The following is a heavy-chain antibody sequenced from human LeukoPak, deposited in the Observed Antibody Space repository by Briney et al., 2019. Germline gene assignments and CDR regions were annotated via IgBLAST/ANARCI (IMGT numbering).Heavy chain of an antibody. CDR2: IYYSGST. V-gene: IGHV4-59*01. CDR1: GGSISSYY. CDR3: ARHLRGYSSSYDY. Sequence: SETLSLTCTVSGGSISSYYWSWIRQPPGKGLEWIGYIYYSGSTNYNPSLKSRVTISVYTSKNQFSLKLSSVTAADTAVYYCARHLRGYSSSYDYWGQGTLVTVSS. D-gene: IGHD6-13*01. J-gene: IGHJ4*02.